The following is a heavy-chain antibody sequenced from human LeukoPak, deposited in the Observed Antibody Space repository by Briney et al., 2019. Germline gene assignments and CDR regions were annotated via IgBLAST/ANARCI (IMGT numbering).Heavy chain of an antibody. V-gene: IGHV4-59*01. Sequence: KPSETLSLTCIVSGGSISNYYWSWIRQPPGKGLEWIGYIYYSGSTSYNPSLKSRVTISVDTSKNQFSLKLNSVTAADTAVYYCARGPAPWYFDLWGRGTLVTVSS. CDR1: GGSISNYY. D-gene: IGHD2-2*01. CDR3: ARGPAPWYFDL. J-gene: IGHJ2*01. CDR2: IYYSGST.